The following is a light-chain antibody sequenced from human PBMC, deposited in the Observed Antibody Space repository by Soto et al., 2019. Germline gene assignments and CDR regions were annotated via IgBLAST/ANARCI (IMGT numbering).Light chain of an antibody. J-gene: IGLJ2*01. CDR3: SSYTRSSSVL. V-gene: IGLV2-14*01. CDR2: EVR. Sequence: QLVLTQPASVSGSSGQSITISCTGTSSDVGYYNYVSWYQQHPGKAPKVLIYEVRNRPSGASSRFSGSKSGNTAFLTISGLQPEDEADYYCSSYTRSSSVLFGGGTKVTVL. CDR1: SSDVGYYNY.